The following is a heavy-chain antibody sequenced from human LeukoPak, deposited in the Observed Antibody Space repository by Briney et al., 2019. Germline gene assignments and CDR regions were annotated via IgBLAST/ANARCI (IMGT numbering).Heavy chain of an antibody. D-gene: IGHD3-10*01. CDR3: ARDQGLLWFGL. Sequence: PGGSPRLSCAASGFTFSSYSMNWVRQAPGKGLEWVSYISSSSSTIYYADSVKGRFTISRDNAKNSLYLQMNSLRAEDTAVYYCARDQGLLWFGLWGQGTMVTVSS. CDR2: ISSSSSTI. J-gene: IGHJ3*01. V-gene: IGHV3-48*04. CDR1: GFTFSSYS.